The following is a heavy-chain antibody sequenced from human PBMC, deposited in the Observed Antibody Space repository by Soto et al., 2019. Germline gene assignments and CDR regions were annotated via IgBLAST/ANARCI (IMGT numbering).Heavy chain of an antibody. Sequence: PSETLSLSCTVSGGSISSGGYYWSWIRQHPGKGLEWIGYIYYSGSTYYNPSLKSRVTISVDTSKNQFSLKLSPVTAADTAVYYCARDSGDAGAFDYWGQGTLVTVSS. CDR1: GGSISSGGYY. CDR3: ARDSGDAGAFDY. J-gene: IGHJ4*02. V-gene: IGHV4-31*03. CDR2: IYYSGST. D-gene: IGHD4-17*01.